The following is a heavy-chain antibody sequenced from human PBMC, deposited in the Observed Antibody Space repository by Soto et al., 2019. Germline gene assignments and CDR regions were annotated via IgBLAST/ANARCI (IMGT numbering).Heavy chain of an antibody. Sequence: PGESLKISCKGSGYSFTNYWITWVRQMPGKGLEWMGKIDPSDSYTNYSPSFQGHVTISADKSISTAYLQWSSLKASDTAMYYCARIDVDDSSSVPLDFWGQGTLVTVSS. CDR1: GYSFTNYW. V-gene: IGHV5-10-1*01. J-gene: IGHJ4*02. D-gene: IGHD6-6*01. CDR2: IDPSDSYT. CDR3: ARIDVDDSSSVPLDF.